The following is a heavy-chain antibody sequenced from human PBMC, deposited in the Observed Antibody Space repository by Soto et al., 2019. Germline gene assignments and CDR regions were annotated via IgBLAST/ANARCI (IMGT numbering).Heavy chain of an antibody. CDR3: ARGRYLTGSYDY. Sequence: PSQTLSLTCVISGDSVSSNSVTWNWIRQSPSRGLEWLGRTYYRSKWYNDYAVSVKSRITINPDTSKNQFSLQLNSVTPEDTAVYYCARGRYLTGSYDYWGQGTLVTVSS. V-gene: IGHV6-1*01. CDR2: TYYRSKWYN. J-gene: IGHJ4*02. D-gene: IGHD1-26*01. CDR1: GDSVSSNSVT.